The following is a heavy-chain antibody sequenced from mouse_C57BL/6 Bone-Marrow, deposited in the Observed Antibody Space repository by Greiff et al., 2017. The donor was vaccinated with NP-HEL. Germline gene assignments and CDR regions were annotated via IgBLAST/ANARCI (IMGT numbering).Heavy chain of an antibody. CDR2: ISGGGGNT. CDR3: ARRTYGYGSSYAFDY. Sequence: EVHLVESGGGLVKPGGSLKLSCAASGFTFSSYTMSWVRQTPEKRLEWVATISGGGGNTYYPDSVKGRFTISRDNAKNTLYLQMSSLRSEDTALYYCARRTYGYGSSYAFDYWGQGTTLTVSS. D-gene: IGHD1-1*01. J-gene: IGHJ2*01. V-gene: IGHV5-9*01. CDR1: GFTFSSYT.